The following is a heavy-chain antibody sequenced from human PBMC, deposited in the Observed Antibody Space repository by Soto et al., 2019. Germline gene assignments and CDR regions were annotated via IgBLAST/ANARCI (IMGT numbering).Heavy chain of an antibody. D-gene: IGHD6-13*01. CDR3: ARIIAAAGGRRYFDL. CDR1: GFTFSDYY. J-gene: IGHJ2*01. V-gene: IGHV3-11*05. Sequence: QVQLVESGGGLVKPGGSLRLSCAASGFTFSDYYMSWIRQAPGKGLERVSYIDSSSSYTNYADSVKGRFTISRDNAKTSLYLQMNSLRAEDTAVYYCARIIAAAGGRRYFDLWGRGTLVTVSS. CDR2: IDSSSSYT.